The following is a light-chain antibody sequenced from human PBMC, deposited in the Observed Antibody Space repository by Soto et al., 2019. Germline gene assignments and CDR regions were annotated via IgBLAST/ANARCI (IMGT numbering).Light chain of an antibody. CDR3: QQYYSIPPT. J-gene: IGKJ4*02. CDR2: WAS. V-gene: IGKV4-1*01. CDR1: QSVLYRSNNENY. Sequence: DIVMTQSPDSLAVSLGERATINCKSSQSVLYRSNNENYLAWYQQTPGQPPKLLIYWASTRESGVPDRFSGSGSGTDFTLTISSLQAEDVAVYYCQQYYSIPPTFGGGTKVEIK.